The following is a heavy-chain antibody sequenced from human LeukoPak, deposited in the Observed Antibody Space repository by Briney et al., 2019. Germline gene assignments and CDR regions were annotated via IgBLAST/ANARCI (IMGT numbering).Heavy chain of an antibody. CDR3: ARAGQGYCSSASCFLSLDY. CDR2: IYYSGST. CDR1: GGSISSSSYY. V-gene: IGHV4-39*07. Sequence: SETLSLTCTVSGGSISSSSYYWGWIRQPPGKGLEWIGSIYYSGSTYYNPSLKSRVTISVDKSNNQFSLKLNSVTAADTAVYYCARAGQGYCSSASCFLSLDYWGQGTLVTVSS. D-gene: IGHD2-2*01. J-gene: IGHJ4*02.